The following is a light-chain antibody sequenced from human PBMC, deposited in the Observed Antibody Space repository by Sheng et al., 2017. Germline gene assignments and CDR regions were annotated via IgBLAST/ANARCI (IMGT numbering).Light chain of an antibody. V-gene: IGKV3-20*01. J-gene: IGKJ1*01. CDR1: QSVGYIY. CDR3: QQYGNLVT. CDR2: GTS. Sequence: EIVLTQSPGTLSLSPGERATLSCRAGQSVGYIYVAWYQQKPGQPPRLLISGTSTRATGIPDRFSGSGSGTDFTLTISKLEPEDFAVYYCQQYGNLVTFGQGTKVEIK.